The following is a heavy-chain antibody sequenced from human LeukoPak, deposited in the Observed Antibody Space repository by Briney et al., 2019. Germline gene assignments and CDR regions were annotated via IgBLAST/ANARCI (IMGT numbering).Heavy chain of an antibody. CDR1: GYIFTTYW. CDR2: IYPGDSDT. V-gene: IGHV5-51*01. Sequence: GESLKISRKGSGYIFTTYWIGWVRQLPGKGLEWMGIIYPGDSDTRYSPSFQGQVTISADKSISTAYLQWSSLKASDTAMYYCARQQDITVAGPIDYWGQGTLVTVSS. J-gene: IGHJ4*02. D-gene: IGHD6-19*01. CDR3: ARQQDITVAGPIDY.